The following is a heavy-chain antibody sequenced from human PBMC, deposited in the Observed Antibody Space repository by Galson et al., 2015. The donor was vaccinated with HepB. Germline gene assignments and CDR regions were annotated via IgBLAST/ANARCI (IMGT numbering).Heavy chain of an antibody. D-gene: IGHD1-7*01. Sequence: SVKVSCKASGYSFSNYGLSWIRQAPGPGLEWLGWFSGYDHSTNYAQKFQGRVTMTADASTGTAYLELRNLRSDDTAVDFCARDSRLELRLNNYFSYGMDVWGQGT. CDR2: FSGYDHST. V-gene: IGHV1-18*01. J-gene: IGHJ6*02. CDR3: ARDSRLELRLNNYFSYGMDV. CDR1: GYSFSNYG.